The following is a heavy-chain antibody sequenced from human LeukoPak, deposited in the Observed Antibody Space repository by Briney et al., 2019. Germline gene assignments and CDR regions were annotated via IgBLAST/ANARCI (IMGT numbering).Heavy chain of an antibody. V-gene: IGHV4-34*08. CDR3: PYSSGWYGGDFDY. CDR1: GFTFSSYA. Sequence: GSLRLSCAASGFTFSSYAMSWVRQPPGKGLEWIGEINHSGSTSYNPSLKSRVTISVDTSKNQFSLKLSSVTAADTAVYYCPYSSGWYGGDFDYWGQGTRVTVSS. D-gene: IGHD6-19*01. CDR2: INHSGST. J-gene: IGHJ4*02.